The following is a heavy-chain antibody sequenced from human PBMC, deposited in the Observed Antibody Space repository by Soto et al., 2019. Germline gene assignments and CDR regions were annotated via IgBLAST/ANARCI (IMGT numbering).Heavy chain of an antibody. CDR2: IIPIFGTA. V-gene: IGHV1-69*06. D-gene: IGHD2-15*01. J-gene: IGHJ5*02. Sequence: SVKVSCKASGGTFSSYAISWVRQAPGQGLEWMGGIIPIFGTANYAQKFQGRVTITADKSTSTAYMGLSSLRSEDTAVYYCARDAIVGSGNWFDPWGQGTLVTVSS. CDR1: GGTFSSYA. CDR3: ARDAIVGSGNWFDP.